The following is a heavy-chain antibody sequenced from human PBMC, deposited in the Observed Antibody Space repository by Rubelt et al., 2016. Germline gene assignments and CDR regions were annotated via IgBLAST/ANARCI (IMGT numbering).Heavy chain of an antibody. V-gene: IGHV4-39*07. CDR2: IYYSGST. CDR1: RGSISSSRYY. CDR3: ARVPSGCGWYEGVVGVAY. Sequence: QLQLQESGPGLVKPSETLSLTCTVSRGSISSSRYYWGWIRQPPGKGLEWIGSIYYSGSTYCNPSLWGRVPISVDTSKNLFSLNLRAATAADTAVDYCARVPSGCGWYEGVVGVAYWGQGTLVTVSS. D-gene: IGHD6-19*01. J-gene: IGHJ4*02.